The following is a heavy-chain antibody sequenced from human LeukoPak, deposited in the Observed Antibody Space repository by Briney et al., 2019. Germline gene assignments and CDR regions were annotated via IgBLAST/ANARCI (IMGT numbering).Heavy chain of an antibody. V-gene: IGHV1-2*02. CDR1: GYTFSGYY. J-gene: IGHJ6*02. CDR2: INPNSGGT. Sequence: ASVKVSCKASGYTFSGYYMHWVRQALGQGLEWMGWINPNSGGTNYAQKFQGRVTMTRDTSVSTAYMELSRLRSDDTAVYYCATRGGNGHCYSYGMDVWGQGTTVTVSS. D-gene: IGHD4-23*01. CDR3: ATRGGNGHCYSYGMDV.